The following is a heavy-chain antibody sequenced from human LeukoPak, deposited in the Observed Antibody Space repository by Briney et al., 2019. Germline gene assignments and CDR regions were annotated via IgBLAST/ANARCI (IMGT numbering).Heavy chain of an antibody. J-gene: IGHJ4*02. Sequence: GGSLRLSCAASGFTVSSNYMSWVRQAPGKGLEWVSVIYSDGRTYYTDSVKGRFTISRDNSKNTLYLQMNSLRAEDTAVYYCARGGLTTVTTLWLFDYWGQGTLVTVSS. CDR3: ARGGLTTVTTLWLFDY. CDR2: IYSDGRT. D-gene: IGHD4-11*01. V-gene: IGHV3-53*01. CDR1: GFTVSSNY.